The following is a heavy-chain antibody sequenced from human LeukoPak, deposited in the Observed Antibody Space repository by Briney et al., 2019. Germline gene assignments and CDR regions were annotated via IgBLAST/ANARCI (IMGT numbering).Heavy chain of an antibody. J-gene: IGHJ4*02. CDR2: ISAYNGNT. Sequence: ASVKVSCKASGYTFTSYGISWVRQAPGQGLEWMGWISAYNGNTNYGQKLQGRVTMTTDTSTSTAYMELRSLRSDDTAVYYCARDRGCSSSSCYSHFDYWGQGTLVPVSS. D-gene: IGHD2-2*01. CDR1: GYTFTSYG. V-gene: IGHV1-18*04. CDR3: ARDRGCSSSSCYSHFDY.